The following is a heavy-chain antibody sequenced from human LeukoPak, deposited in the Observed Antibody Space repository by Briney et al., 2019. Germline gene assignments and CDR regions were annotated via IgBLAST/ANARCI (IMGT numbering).Heavy chain of an antibody. D-gene: IGHD1-26*01. CDR2: IGSDDRT. J-gene: IGHJ4*02. Sequence: GGSLRLSCAASGFSFRGYAISWVRQAPGKGLEWVSGIGSDDRTHYAESVKGRFAISRGMDESTLFLQMNSLRAEDTAVYYCARPTYSGSYYWFDYWGQGTLVTVSS. V-gene: IGHV3-23*01. CDR1: GFSFRGYA. CDR3: ARPTYSGSYYWFDY.